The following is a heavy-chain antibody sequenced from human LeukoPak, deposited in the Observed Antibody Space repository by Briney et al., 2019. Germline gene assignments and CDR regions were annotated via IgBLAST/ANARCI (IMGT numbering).Heavy chain of an antibody. CDR3: ARGDASSYYYDSSAFDY. V-gene: IGHV1-69*04. CDR1: GGTFSSYA. Sequence: GASVKVSCKASGGTFSSYAISWVRQAPGQGLEWMGRIIPILGIVNYAQKFQGRVTITADKSTSTAYMELSSLRSEDTAVYYCARGDASSYYYDSSAFDYWGQGTLVTVSS. J-gene: IGHJ4*02. CDR2: IIPILGIV. D-gene: IGHD3-22*01.